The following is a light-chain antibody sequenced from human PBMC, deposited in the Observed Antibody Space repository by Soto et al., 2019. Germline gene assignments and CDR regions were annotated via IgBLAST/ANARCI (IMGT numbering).Light chain of an antibody. CDR3: QSYASSLSGCV. V-gene: IGLV1-40*01. CDR1: SSNIGAGYD. Sequence: QSVLTQPPSVSGSPGQRVTISCTVSSSNIGAGYDVHWYQQLTGTAPILTIEGNSNRHSGVPVPFSGSKSGTSASLYITVLQAEDEDDDYCQSYASSLSGCVFGTGTTLTVL. CDR2: GNS. J-gene: IGLJ1*01.